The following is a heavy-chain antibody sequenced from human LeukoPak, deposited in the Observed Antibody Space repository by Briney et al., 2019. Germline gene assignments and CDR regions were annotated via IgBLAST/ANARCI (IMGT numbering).Heavy chain of an antibody. Sequence: GGSLRLSCAASGFIFRNFALSWVRQAPGKGLEWVSVINGRGGSTSYADSVKSRFIISRDNSKNTLFLQVNSLRAEDTAVYYCAELGLTMIGGVWGKGTTVTISS. J-gene: IGHJ6*04. CDR1: GFIFRNFA. V-gene: IGHV3-23*01. D-gene: IGHD3-10*02. CDR2: INGRGGST. CDR3: AELGLTMIGGV.